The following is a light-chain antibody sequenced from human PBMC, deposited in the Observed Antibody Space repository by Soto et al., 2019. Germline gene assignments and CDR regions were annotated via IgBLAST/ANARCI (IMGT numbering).Light chain of an antibody. J-gene: IGLJ3*02. V-gene: IGLV1-47*01. Sequence: QSVLTQPPSASGTPGQRVTIYCSGSSSNIGSNYVYWYQQLPGTAPKLLIYRNNQRPSGVPDRFSGSKSGTSASLAISGLRSEDEADYYCAAWDDSLSGWVFGEGTKLTVL. CDR3: AAWDDSLSGWV. CDR1: SSNIGSNY. CDR2: RNN.